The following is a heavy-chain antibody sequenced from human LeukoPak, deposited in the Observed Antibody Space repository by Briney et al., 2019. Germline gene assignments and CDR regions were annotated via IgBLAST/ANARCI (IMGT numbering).Heavy chain of an antibody. D-gene: IGHD4-11*01. CDR1: GFTFTDHY. J-gene: IGHJ6*03. V-gene: IGHV3-11*04. Sequence: KPGGSLRLSCAASGFTFTDHYMSWVRQAPGKGLEWVSYISSSGDIIYYADSVKGRFTSSRDNAKNSLYLQMNSLRAEDTAVYYCARVRKTTPTPDFYYYYYYMDVWGKGTTVTVSS. CDR2: ISSSGDII. CDR3: ARVRKTTPTPDFYYYYYYMDV.